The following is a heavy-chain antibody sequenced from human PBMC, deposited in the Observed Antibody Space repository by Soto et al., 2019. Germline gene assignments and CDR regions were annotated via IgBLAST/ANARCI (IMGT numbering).Heavy chain of an antibody. CDR1: GGSFSGYY. D-gene: IGHD3-10*01. V-gene: IGHV4-34*01. Sequence: PSETLSLTCAVYGGSFSGYYWSWIRQPPGKGLEWIGEINHSGSTNYNPSLKSRVTISVDTSKNQFSLKLSSVTSADTAVYYCARRLWFGELSAFDIWGQGTMVTVSS. CDR2: INHSGST. J-gene: IGHJ3*02. CDR3: ARRLWFGELSAFDI.